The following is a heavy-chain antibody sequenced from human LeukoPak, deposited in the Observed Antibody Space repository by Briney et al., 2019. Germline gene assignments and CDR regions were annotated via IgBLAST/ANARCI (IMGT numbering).Heavy chain of an antibody. CDR3: ARQFGYRVTPNYLLPGAFDI. Sequence: SETLSLTCAVYGGSFSGYYWSWIRQPPGKGLEWIGEINHSGSTYYNPSLKSRVTISVDTSKNQFSLKLSSVTAADTAVYYCARQFGYRVTPNYLLPGAFDIWGQGTMVTVSS. D-gene: IGHD4/OR15-4a*01. CDR1: GGSFSGYY. J-gene: IGHJ3*02. CDR2: INHSGST. V-gene: IGHV4-34*01.